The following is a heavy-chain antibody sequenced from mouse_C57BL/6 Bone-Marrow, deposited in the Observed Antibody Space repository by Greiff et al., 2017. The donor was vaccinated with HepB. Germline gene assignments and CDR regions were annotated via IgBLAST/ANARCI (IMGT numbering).Heavy chain of an antibody. V-gene: IGHV1-81*01. J-gene: IGHJ4*01. Sequence: VMLVESGAELARPGASVKLSCKASGYTFTSYGISWVKQRTGQGLEWIGEIYPRSGNTYYNEKFKGKATLTADKSSSTAYMELRSLTSEDSAVYFCARRGTLSTMVTTRAMDYWGQGTSVTVSS. CDR1: GYTFTSYG. CDR3: ARRGTLSTMVTTRAMDY. CDR2: IYPRSGNT. D-gene: IGHD2-2*01.